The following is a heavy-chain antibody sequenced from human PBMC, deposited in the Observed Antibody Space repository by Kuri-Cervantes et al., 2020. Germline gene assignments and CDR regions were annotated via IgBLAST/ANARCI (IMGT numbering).Heavy chain of an antibody. Sequence: GESLKISCAASGFTFRSYAIHWVRQAPGKGLEYVSGISSNGHSTCYADSVKGRFTISRGNSKNTVYLQMNSLRAEDTAAYYCAKANGGVTTLDYWGQGTLVTVSS. CDR3: AKANGGVTTLDY. CDR1: GFTFRSYA. D-gene: IGHD4-17*01. J-gene: IGHJ4*02. CDR2: ISSNGHST. V-gene: IGHV3-64*02.